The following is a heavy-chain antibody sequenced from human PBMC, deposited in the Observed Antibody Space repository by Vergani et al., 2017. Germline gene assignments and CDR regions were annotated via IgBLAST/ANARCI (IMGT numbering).Heavy chain of an antibody. CDR2: IYYSGST. Sequence: QVQLPESGPGLVKPSETLSLTCTVSGGSISSHYWSWIRQPPGKGLEWIRYIYYSGSTNYNPSLKSRVTISVDTSKNQFSLKLSSVTAADTAVYYCARDRGYSYADSYDAFDIWGQGTMVTVSS. CDR1: GGSISSHY. V-gene: IGHV4-59*11. J-gene: IGHJ3*02. D-gene: IGHD5-18*01. CDR3: ARDRGYSYADSYDAFDI.